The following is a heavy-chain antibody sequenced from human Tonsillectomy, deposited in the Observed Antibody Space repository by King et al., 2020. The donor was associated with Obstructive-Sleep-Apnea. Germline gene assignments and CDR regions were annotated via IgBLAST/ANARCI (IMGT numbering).Heavy chain of an antibody. Sequence: QLQESGPGLVKPSETLSLTCTVSGGSISSYYWSWIRQPPGKGLEWIGYIYYSGSTNYNPSLKSRVTISVDTSKKQFSLKLSSVTAADTAVYYCARHQDYDTPFDYWGQGTLVTVSS. J-gene: IGHJ4*02. CDR3: ARHQDYDTPFDY. V-gene: IGHV4-59*08. CDR2: IYYSGST. CDR1: GGSISSYY. D-gene: IGHD3-22*01.